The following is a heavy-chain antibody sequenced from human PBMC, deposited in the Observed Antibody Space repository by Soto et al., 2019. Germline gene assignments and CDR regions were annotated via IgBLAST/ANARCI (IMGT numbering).Heavy chain of an antibody. V-gene: IGHV1-24*01. D-gene: IGHD3-10*01. CDR1: GDTLTELS. CDR2: FDPEDGET. CDR3: ATNGSNYSYYGMEV. J-gene: IGHJ6*01. Sequence: ASVKVSCKVSGDTLTELSMHWVRQAPGKGLEWMGGFDPEDGETIYAQKFQGRVTMTEDTSTDTAYMELSSLRSEDTAVYYCATNGSNYSYYGMEVWGQGTTVNVSS.